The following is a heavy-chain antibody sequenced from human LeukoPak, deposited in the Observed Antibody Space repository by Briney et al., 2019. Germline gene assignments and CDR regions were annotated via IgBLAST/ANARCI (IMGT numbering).Heavy chain of an antibody. V-gene: IGHV3-30-3*01. J-gene: IGHJ5*02. CDR3: ARTMASMVAALGWFDP. D-gene: IGHD2-15*01. Sequence: GGSLRLSCAASGFTFSSYAMHWVRQAPGKGLEWVAVISYDGSNKYYADSVKGRFTISRDNSKNTLYLQMNSLRAEDTAVYYCARTMASMVAALGWFDPWGQGTLVTVSS. CDR1: GFTFSSYA. CDR2: ISYDGSNK.